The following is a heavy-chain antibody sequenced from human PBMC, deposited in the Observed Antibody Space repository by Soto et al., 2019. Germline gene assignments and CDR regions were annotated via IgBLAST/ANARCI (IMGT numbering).Heavy chain of an antibody. V-gene: IGHV4-34*01. D-gene: IGHD4-17*01. CDR1: GGSFSGYY. J-gene: IGHJ4*02. CDR2: INHSGST. Sequence: SETLSLTCSVYGGSFSGYYWSWIRQPPGKGLEWIGEINHSGSTNYNPSLKSRVTISVDTSKNQFSLKLSSVTAADTAVYYCARGSGYGGNNSGAADYWGQGTLVTVS. CDR3: ARGSGYGGNNSGAADY.